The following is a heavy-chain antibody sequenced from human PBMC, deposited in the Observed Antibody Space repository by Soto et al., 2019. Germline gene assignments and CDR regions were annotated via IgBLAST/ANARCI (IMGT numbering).Heavy chain of an antibody. J-gene: IGHJ6*03. CDR3: AREGDQPGRGYCYYMDV. V-gene: IGHV1-3*01. Sequence: QVQLVQSGAEVKKPGASVKVSCKASGYTFTSYAMHWVRQAPGQRLEWMGWINAGNGNTKYSQKFQGRVTITRDTCAITGYMELSSLRSEETAVYYCAREGDQPGRGYCYYMDVWGKGTTVTVSS. D-gene: IGHD2-2*01. CDR2: INAGNGNT. CDR1: GYTFTSYA.